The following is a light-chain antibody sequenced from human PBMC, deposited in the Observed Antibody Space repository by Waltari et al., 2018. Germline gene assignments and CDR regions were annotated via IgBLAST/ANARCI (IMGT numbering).Light chain of an antibody. V-gene: IGKV3D-15*01. Sequence: ELVMPQSPATMSVSPGERAHLSSSASKSVSGHLAWYQQKPGQAPRLIIHGASTRATGIPARFSGSGSGTEVSLTISSLQSEEVAIYYCQQYIDWPPWTFGQGTKVEIK. J-gene: IGKJ1*01. CDR2: GAS. CDR1: KSVSGH. CDR3: QQYIDWPPWT.